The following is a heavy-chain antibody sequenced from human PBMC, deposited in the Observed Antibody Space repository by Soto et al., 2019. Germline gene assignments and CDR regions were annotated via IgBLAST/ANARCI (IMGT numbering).Heavy chain of an antibody. D-gene: IGHD3-3*01. Sequence: SVKVSCKASGGTFSSYAISWVRQAPGQGLEWMGGIIPIFGTANYAQKLQGRVAITADESTSTAYMELSSLRSEDTAVYYCARDGTTIFGHYGMDVWGQGTTVTVSS. J-gene: IGHJ6*02. CDR1: GGTFSSYA. CDR3: ARDGTTIFGHYGMDV. V-gene: IGHV1-69*13. CDR2: IIPIFGTA.